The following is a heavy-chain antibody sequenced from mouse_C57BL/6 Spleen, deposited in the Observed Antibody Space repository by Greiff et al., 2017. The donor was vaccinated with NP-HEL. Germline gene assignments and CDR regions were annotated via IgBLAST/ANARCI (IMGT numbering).Heavy chain of an antibody. CDR1: GFTFSDYG. V-gene: IGHV5-17*01. CDR3: ARYGTTVFDY. J-gene: IGHJ2*01. CDR2: ISSGSSTI. D-gene: IGHD1-1*01. Sequence: EVHLVESGGGLVKPGGSLKLSCAASGFTFSDYGMHWVRQAPEKGLEWVAYISSGSSTIYYADTVKGRFTISRDNAKNTLFLQMTSLRSEDTAMYYCARYGTTVFDYWGQGTTLTVSS.